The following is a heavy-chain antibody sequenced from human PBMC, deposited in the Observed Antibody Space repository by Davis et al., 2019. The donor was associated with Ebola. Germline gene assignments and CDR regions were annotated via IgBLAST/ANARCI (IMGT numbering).Heavy chain of an antibody. D-gene: IGHD3-9*01. CDR2: IKTNTDGGTA. CDR3: STGFLQYFDSLLGGALDDY. J-gene: IGHJ4*02. V-gene: IGHV3-15*01. Sequence: GESLKISCAASGFTFSDYWMTWVRQAPGKGLEWVGRIKTNTDGGTADYAAPVKGRFTISRDDSKNMLYLQMNSLESDDTAVYYCSTGFLQYFDSLLGGALDDYWGQGTLVTVSS. CDR1: GFTFSDYW.